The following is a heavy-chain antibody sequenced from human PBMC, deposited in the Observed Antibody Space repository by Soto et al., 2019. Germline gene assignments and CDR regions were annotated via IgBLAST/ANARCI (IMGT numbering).Heavy chain of an antibody. D-gene: IGHD3-22*01. CDR1: GYTFTSYD. CDR3: ARTDSSGNGMDV. CDR2: MNPNSGNT. V-gene: IGHV1-8*01. J-gene: IGHJ6*02. Sequence: ASVKVSCKASGYTFTSYDINWVRQATGQGLEWMGWMNPNSGNTGYAQKFQGRVTMTRNTSISTAYMELSSLRSEDTAVYYCARTDSSGNGMDVWGQGTTVTVSS.